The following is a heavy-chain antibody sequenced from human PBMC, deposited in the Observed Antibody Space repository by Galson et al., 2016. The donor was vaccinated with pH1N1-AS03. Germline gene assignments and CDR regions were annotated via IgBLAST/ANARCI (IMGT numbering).Heavy chain of an antibody. J-gene: IGHJ4*02. V-gene: IGHV4-4*07. Sequence: KGLEWIGRIYSSGSSSYNPSLKSRVTMSLDTSKNQLSLKLSSVTAADTAVYYCAGDYRWAFDYWGQGTLVTVSS. CDR2: IYSSGSS. CDR3: AGDYRWAFDY. D-gene: IGHD3-16*02.